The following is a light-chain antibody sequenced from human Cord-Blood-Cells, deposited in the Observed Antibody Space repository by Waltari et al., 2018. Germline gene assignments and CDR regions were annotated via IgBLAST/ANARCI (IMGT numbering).Light chain of an antibody. CDR1: QSISSW. CDR2: DAS. V-gene: IGKV1-5*01. J-gene: IGKJ3*01. Sequence: DIQMTQSPSTLSASVGDRVTITCRASQSISSWFAWYQQKPGKAPKLLIYDASSLESGVPSRCSGSGSGTEFTLTISSLQPDDFATYYCQQYNSYSFGPGTKVDIK. CDR3: QQYNSYS.